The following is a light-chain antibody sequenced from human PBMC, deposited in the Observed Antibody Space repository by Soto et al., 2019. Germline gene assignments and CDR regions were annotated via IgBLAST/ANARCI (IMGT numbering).Light chain of an antibody. CDR1: QSISSNY. CDR2: GAS. Sequence: EIVLTQSPGTLSLSPGERATLSCRASQSISSNYLAWYQQKPGQAPRLVIYGASSRATGIPDRFSGSGSGTDFTLTISRLEPEDFATYYCQQYNSYPWTFGQGTKVEIK. CDR3: QQYNSYPWT. V-gene: IGKV3-20*01. J-gene: IGKJ1*01.